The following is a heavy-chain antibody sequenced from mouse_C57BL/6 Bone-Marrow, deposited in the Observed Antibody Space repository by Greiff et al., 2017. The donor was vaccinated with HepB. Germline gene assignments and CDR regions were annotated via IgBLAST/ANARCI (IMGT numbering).Heavy chain of an antibody. J-gene: IGHJ1*03. V-gene: IGHV14-1*01. CDR3: TTPCYYGSSHWYFDV. CDR1: GFNIKDYY. Sequence: VQLQQSGAELVRPGASVKLSCTASGFNIKDYYMHWVKQRPEQGLEWIGRIDPEDGDTEYAPKFQGKATMTADTSSNTAYLQLSSLTSEDTAVYYCTTPCYYGSSHWYFDVWGTGTTVTVSS. D-gene: IGHD1-1*01. CDR2: IDPEDGDT.